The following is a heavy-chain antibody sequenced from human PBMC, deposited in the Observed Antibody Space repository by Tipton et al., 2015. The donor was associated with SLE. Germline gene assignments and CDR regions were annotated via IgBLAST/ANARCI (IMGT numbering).Heavy chain of an antibody. J-gene: IGHJ4*02. V-gene: IGHV4-39*01. Sequence: TLSLTCTVSGGSISISSHFWGWIRQPPEKGLEWIGSIYYSGNTYYNPSLKSRVSVSIDSSKNQFSLRLSSVTAADTAVYYCASGFGESLIPQYWGQGALVTVSS. CDR1: GGSISISSHF. CDR2: IYYSGNT. CDR3: ASGFGESLIPQY. D-gene: IGHD3-10*01.